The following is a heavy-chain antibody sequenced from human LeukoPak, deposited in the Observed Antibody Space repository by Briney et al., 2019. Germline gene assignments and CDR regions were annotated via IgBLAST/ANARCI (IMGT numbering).Heavy chain of an antibody. D-gene: IGHD6-13*01. CDR3: ARDRGSSSWYGLYYYYGMDV. J-gene: IGHJ6*02. CDR1: GGPISSSSYY. Sequence: PSETLSLTCTVSGGPISSSSYYWGWIRQPPGKGLEWIGSIYYSGSTYYNPSLKSRVTISVDTSKNQFSLKLSSVTAADTAVYYCARDRGSSSWYGLYYYYGMDVWGQGTTVTVSS. CDR2: IYYSGST. V-gene: IGHV4-39*07.